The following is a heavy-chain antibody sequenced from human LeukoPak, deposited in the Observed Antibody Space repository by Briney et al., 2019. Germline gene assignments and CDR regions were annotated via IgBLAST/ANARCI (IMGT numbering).Heavy chain of an antibody. Sequence: GGSLRLSCAASGFTFSNFAMTWVRQAPGKGLEWVSSIVGSSSTYYADSLKGRFTISRDNAKNSLYLQMNSLRDEDTAVYYCARDPAHSSGPSDYWGQGTLVTVSS. CDR2: IVGSSST. D-gene: IGHD3-22*01. CDR1: GFTFSNFA. V-gene: IGHV3-21*01. J-gene: IGHJ4*02. CDR3: ARDPAHSSGPSDY.